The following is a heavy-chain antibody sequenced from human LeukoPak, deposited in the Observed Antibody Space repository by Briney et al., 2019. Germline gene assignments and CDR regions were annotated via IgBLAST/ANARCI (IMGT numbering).Heavy chain of an antibody. CDR2: INPNSGGT. D-gene: IGHD6-19*01. V-gene: IGHV1-2*02. J-gene: IGHJ4*02. CDR3: ARDAFNSSGWRFDY. CDR1: GYTFTGHY. Sequence: ASVKVSCKASGYTFTGHYMHWVRQAPGQGLEWMGWINPNSGGTNYAQKFQGRVTMTRDTSISTAYMELSRLRSDDTAVYYCARDAFNSSGWRFDYWGQGTLVTVSS.